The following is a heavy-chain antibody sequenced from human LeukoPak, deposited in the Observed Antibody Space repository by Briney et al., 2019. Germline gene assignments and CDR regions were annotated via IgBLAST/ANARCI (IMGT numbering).Heavy chain of an antibody. CDR3: AREEVVSEGPFDY. V-gene: IGHV3-30*03. Sequence: PGGSLRLSCAASGFTFSSYGMHWVRQAPGKGLEWVAVISYDGSNKYYADSVKGRFTISRDNSKNTLYLQMNSLRAEDTAVYYCAREEVVSEGPFDYWGQGTLVTVFS. D-gene: IGHD4-23*01. CDR2: ISYDGSNK. J-gene: IGHJ4*02. CDR1: GFTFSSYG.